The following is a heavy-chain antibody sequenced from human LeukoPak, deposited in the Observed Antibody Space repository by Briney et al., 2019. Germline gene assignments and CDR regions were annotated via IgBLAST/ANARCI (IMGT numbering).Heavy chain of an antibody. CDR2: INPNSGGT. J-gene: IGHJ6*03. CDR3: ARDLGGSYPYYYYYMDV. CDR1: GYTFTVYY. V-gene: IGHV1-2*02. D-gene: IGHD1-26*01. Sequence: ASVTVSCKASGYTFTVYYMHWVRQAPGQGLEWMGWINPNSGGTNYAQKFQGRVTMTRHTYISTAYMELSRLRSDDTAVYYCARDLGGSYPYYYYYMDVWGKGTTVTVSS.